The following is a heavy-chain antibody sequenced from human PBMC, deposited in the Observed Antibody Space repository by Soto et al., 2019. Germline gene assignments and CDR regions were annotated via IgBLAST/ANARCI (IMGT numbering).Heavy chain of an antibody. Sequence: PGGSLRLSCAASGFTFSSYGMHWVRQAPGKGLEWVVVISYDGTNKYYADSVKGRFTISRDNSNNTLYLQMNSLRAEDTAVYYCARDSSGVSSSAKYYYYGMDVWGQGTTVTVSS. CDR3: ARDSSGVSSSAKYYYYGMDV. CDR2: ISYDGTNK. CDR1: GFTFSSYG. J-gene: IGHJ6*02. D-gene: IGHD6-6*01. V-gene: IGHV3-30*03.